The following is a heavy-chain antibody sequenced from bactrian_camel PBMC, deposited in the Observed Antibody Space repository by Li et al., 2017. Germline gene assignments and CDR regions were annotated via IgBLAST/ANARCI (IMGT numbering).Heavy chain of an antibody. D-gene: IGHD1*01. V-gene: IGHV3S1*01. CDR2: IYTGDGTT. Sequence: VQLVESGGGSVQAGGSLRLSCAASGYTYSTYCMAWFRQAPGKEREGVGTIYTGDGTTSYADSVKGRFTISQDNAKNTLYLQMNSLAPEDTAMYYCAVYSPAFRGPGNYVCASGFHPGRNKDWGQGTQVTVS. J-gene: IGHJ4*01. CDR1: GYTYSTYC. CDR3: AVYSPAFRGPGNYVCASGFHPGRNKD.